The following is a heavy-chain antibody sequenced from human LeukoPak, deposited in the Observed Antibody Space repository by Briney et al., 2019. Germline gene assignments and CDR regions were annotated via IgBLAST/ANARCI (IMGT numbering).Heavy chain of an antibody. Sequence: GGSLRLSCAASGFTFSSYAMSWVRRAPGKGLQWVSAISGSGGSTYYADSVKGRFIISRDNSKNTLYLQMNSLRAEDTAVYYCANRPTVTESRYNWFDPWGREPWSPSPQ. CDR2: ISGSGGST. CDR1: GFTFSSYA. V-gene: IGHV3-23*01. D-gene: IGHD4-17*01. J-gene: IGHJ5*02. CDR3: ANRPTVTESRYNWFDP.